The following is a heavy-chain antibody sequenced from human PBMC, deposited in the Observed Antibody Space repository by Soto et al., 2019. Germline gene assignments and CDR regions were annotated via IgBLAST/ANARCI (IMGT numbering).Heavy chain of an antibody. CDR1: GFTFSSYW. D-gene: IGHD3-3*01. CDR3: ARGNIRGSGYDFWSGENAFDI. Sequence: GGSLRLSCAASGFTFSSYWMHWVRQAPGKGLVWVSRINSDGSSTSYADSVKGRFTISRDNAKNTLYLQMNSLRAEDTAVYYCARGNIRGSGYDFWSGENAFDIWGQGTMATVSS. V-gene: IGHV3-74*01. J-gene: IGHJ3*02. CDR2: INSDGSST.